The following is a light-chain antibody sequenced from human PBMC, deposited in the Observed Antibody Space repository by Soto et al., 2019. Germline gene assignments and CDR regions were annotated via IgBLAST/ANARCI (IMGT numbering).Light chain of an antibody. CDR3: CSDAGSSTFV. J-gene: IGLJ1*01. CDR1: SSDVGSYNL. CDR2: EGS. Sequence: QSALTQPASVSGSPGQSITISCTGTSSDVGSYNLVSWYQQPPGKAPKLMIYEGSKRPSGVSNRFSGSKSGNTASLTISGLRAEDEADEYWCSDAGSSTFVFGTGTKLTVL. V-gene: IGLV2-23*01.